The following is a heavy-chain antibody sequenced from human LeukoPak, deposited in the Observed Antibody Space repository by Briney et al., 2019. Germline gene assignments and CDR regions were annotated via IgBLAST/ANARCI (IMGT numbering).Heavy chain of an antibody. J-gene: IGHJ4*02. CDR2: IWYDGSNK. CDR3: AREGEGVRFDY. Sequence: TGRSLRLSCAASGFTFSSYGMHWVRQAPGKGLEWVAVIWYDGSNKYYADSVKGRFTISRDNSKNTLYLQMNSLRAEDTAVYYCAREGEGVRFDYWGQGTLVTVSS. CDR1: GFTFSSYG. D-gene: IGHD3-10*01. V-gene: IGHV3-33*01.